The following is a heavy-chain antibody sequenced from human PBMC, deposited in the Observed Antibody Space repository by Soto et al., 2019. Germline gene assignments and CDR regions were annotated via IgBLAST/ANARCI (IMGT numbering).Heavy chain of an antibody. D-gene: IGHD2-2*01. CDR3: ARVVPGAEAWFGP. V-gene: IGHV1-69*01. CDR2: IIPIFGTA. Sequence: QAQLEQSGGEVKKPGSSVKVSCKASRVAFSKFIVTWVRQAPGLGLEWVGGIIPIFGTANYAQKFQGRVTITADESTSTSYLEVNNLRSDDTAVYYCARVVPGAEAWFGPWGQGTLVTVSS. CDR1: RVAFSKFI. J-gene: IGHJ5*02.